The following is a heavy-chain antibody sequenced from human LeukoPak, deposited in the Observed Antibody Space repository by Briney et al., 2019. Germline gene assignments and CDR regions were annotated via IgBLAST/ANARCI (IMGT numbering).Heavy chain of an antibody. CDR2: IDPSDSYS. J-gene: IGHJ2*01. CDR1: GYSFTSYW. V-gene: IGHV5-10-1*01. D-gene: IGHD1-26*01. Sequence: GESLKISCKGSGYSFTSYWIGWVRQMPGKGLEWMGRIDPSDSYSNYSPSFQGHVTISADKSISTAYLQWSSLKASDTAMYYCARRLGGYFDLWGRGTLVTASS. CDR3: ARRLGGYFDL.